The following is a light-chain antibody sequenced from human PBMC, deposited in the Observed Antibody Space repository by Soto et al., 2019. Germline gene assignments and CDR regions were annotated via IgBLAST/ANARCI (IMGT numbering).Light chain of an antibody. CDR1: QTISRD. J-gene: IGKJ2*01. CDR2: AAS. V-gene: IGKV1-39*01. CDR3: QQSYKSPYT. Sequence: DIQITQSPSSLSASEGDGVTITCRASQTISRDLNWYQQKPGKAPKLLIYAASSLQSGVPSRFSGSGSGTDFTLTISSLQPEDFATYYCQQSYKSPYTFGQGTKLEIK.